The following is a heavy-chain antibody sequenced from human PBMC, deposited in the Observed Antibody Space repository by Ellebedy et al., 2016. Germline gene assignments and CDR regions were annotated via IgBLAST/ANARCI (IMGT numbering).Heavy chain of an antibody. CDR1: GASISSYY. CDR3: ARDSQSYYGSGSFDP. V-gene: IGHV4-59*01. D-gene: IGHD3-10*01. CDR2: IYHGGAT. J-gene: IGHJ5*02. Sequence: SETLSLTCTVSGASISSYYWSWIRQPPGKGLEWVGHIYHGGATRYNPSLKSRVTIPVDTSKNQFSLKLNSVTAADTAMYYCARDSQSYYGSGSFDPWGQGTLVTVPS.